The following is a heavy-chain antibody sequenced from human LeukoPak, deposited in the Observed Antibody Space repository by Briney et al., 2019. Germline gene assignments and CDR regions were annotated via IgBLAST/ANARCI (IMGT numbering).Heavy chain of an antibody. D-gene: IGHD6-13*01. CDR1: GYTFTGYY. J-gene: IGHJ2*01. CDR3: ARAGYSSTWYSRYFDL. V-gene: IGHV1-2*02. Sequence: ASVKVSCKASGYTFTGYYMHWVRQAPGQGLEWMGWINPNSGGTNYAQKFQGRVTMTRDTSISTAYMELSRLRSDDTAVYYCARAGYSSTWYSRYFDLWGRGTLVTVSS. CDR2: INPNSGGT.